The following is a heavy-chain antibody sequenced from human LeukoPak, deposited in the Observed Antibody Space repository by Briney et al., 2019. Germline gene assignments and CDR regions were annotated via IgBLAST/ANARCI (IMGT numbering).Heavy chain of an antibody. V-gene: IGHV3-30*03. J-gene: IGHJ4*02. D-gene: IGHD6-13*01. CDR3: ARGYSSSWNYFDY. CDR2: ISYDGRDK. CDR1: GFTFSTYA. Sequence: GTSLRLSCAASGFTFSTYAMHWVRQSPGKGLEWVAVISYDGRDKHHADSVKGRFTISRDNSKETLYLQMTSLRAEDTAVYYCARGYSSSWNYFDYWGLGTLVTVSS.